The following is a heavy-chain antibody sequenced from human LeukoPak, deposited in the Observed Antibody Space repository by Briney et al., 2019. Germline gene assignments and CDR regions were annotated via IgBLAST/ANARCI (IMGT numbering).Heavy chain of an antibody. CDR3: AKEGIVVAAFDY. CDR2: IKQDGSEK. D-gene: IGHD3-22*01. CDR1: GFTFSSYW. Sequence: GGSLRLSCAASGFTFSSYWMSWVRQAPGKGLEWVANIKQDGSEKYYVDSMKGRFTISRDNAKNSLYLQMNSLRAEDTALYYCAKEGIVVAAFDYWGQGTLVTVSS. J-gene: IGHJ4*01. V-gene: IGHV3-7*03.